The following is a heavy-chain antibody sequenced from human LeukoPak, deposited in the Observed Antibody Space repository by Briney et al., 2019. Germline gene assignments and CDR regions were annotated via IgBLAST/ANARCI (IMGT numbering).Heavy chain of an antibody. D-gene: IGHD3-22*01. Sequence: GGSLRLSCAASVFPFSGSAMQWVRQASGKGLEWVGRIRSKANSYATAYAASVKGRFTISRDDSKNTAYLQMNSLKTEDTAVYYCTRQAYYYDSSHMDVWGQGTTVTVSS. CDR1: VFPFSGSA. CDR2: IRSKANSYAT. J-gene: IGHJ6*02. V-gene: IGHV3-73*01. CDR3: TRQAYYYDSSHMDV.